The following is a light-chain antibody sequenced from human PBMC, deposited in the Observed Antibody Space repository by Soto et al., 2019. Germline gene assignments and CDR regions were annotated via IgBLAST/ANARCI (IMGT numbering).Light chain of an antibody. J-gene: IGKJ1*01. CDR1: QAINNY. V-gene: IGKV1-27*01. CDR3: QKYNNAPWT. CDR2: GAS. Sequence: DIQMTQSPSSLSASVGDRVTITCRASQAINNYVAWYQQRPGQVPNLLIYGASTLQSGVPIRFSGSGSGTDFTLTISSLQPEDVATYYCQKYNNAPWTFGQGTKVDI.